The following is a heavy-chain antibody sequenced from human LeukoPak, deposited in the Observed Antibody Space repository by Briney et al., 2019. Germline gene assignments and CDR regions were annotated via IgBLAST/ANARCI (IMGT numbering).Heavy chain of an antibody. CDR1: GGTFSSYA. V-gene: IGHV1-69*13. CDR2: IIPIFGTA. CDR3: ARATRLAVAGHYYYYYMDV. Sequence: GASVKVSCKASGGTFSSYAISWVRQAPGQGLEWMGGIIPIFGTANYAQKFQGRVTITADESTSTAYMELSSLRSEDTAVYYCARATRLAVAGHYYYYYMDVWGKGTTVTISS. J-gene: IGHJ6*03. D-gene: IGHD6-19*01.